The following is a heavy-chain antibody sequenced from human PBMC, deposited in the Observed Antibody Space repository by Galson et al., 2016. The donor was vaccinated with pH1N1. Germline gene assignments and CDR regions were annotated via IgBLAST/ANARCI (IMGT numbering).Heavy chain of an antibody. Sequence: SVKVSCKASGGIFFSYGISWVRQAPGQGLEWMGGIAPIFGTANYAQKFQGRVTITADESTSTAYMELNSLRSEDTAVYYCARGGYGDYTDYMDVWGKGTTVTVSS. J-gene: IGHJ6*03. V-gene: IGHV1-69*13. CDR1: GGIFFSYG. CDR3: ARGGYGDYTDYMDV. D-gene: IGHD4-17*01. CDR2: IAPIFGTA.